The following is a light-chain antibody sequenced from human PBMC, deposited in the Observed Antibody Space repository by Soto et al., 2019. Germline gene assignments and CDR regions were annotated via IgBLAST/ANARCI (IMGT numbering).Light chain of an antibody. V-gene: IGKV3-20*01. J-gene: IGKJ2*02. Sequence: EIVLTQSPGTLSLSPGERATLSCRASQSVSSSYLAWYQQKPGQAPGLLIYGASSRATGIPDRFSGSGSGTDFTLTISRLEPEDFAVYYCQQYGSSPSGTFGQGTKLEIK. CDR3: QQYGSSPSGT. CDR2: GAS. CDR1: QSVSSSY.